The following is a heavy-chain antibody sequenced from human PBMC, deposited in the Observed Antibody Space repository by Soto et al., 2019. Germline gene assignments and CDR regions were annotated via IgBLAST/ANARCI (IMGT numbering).Heavy chain of an antibody. D-gene: IGHD6-13*01. V-gene: IGHV4-39*01. J-gene: IGHJ6*02. CDR3: ARLGAFYSSSWNYYYYGMDV. CDR1: GGSISSSSYY. CDR2: IYYSGST. Sequence: SETLSLTCTVSGGSISSSSYYWGWIRQPPGKGLEWIGSIYYSGSTYYDPSLKSRITISVDTSKNQFSLKLSSVTAADTAVYYCARLGAFYSSSWNYYYYGMDVWGQGTTVTVSS.